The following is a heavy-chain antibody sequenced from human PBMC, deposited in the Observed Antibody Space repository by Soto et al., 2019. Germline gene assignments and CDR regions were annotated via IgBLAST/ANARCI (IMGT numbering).Heavy chain of an antibody. D-gene: IGHD3-10*01. V-gene: IGHV1-46*01. CDR2: INPSGGST. CDR3: ARDQDGSGSYYFNWFDP. CDR1: GYTFSRYY. J-gene: IGHJ5*02. Sequence: GASVKVSCKASGYTFSRYYLHWVRQAPGQGLEWMGIINPSGGSTSYAQKLQGRVTLTRDTSTSTAYMELSSLKSEDTAVYYCARDQDGSGSYYFNWFDPWGQGTLVTVSS.